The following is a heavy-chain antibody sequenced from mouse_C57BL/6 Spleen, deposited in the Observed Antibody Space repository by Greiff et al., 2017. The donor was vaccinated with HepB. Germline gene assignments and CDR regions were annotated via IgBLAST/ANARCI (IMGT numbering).Heavy chain of an antibody. CDR2: IWSGGST. D-gene: IGHD1-1*01. CDR3: ARLSVNYYGSSSYYFDY. V-gene: IGHV2-2*01. CDR1: GFSLTSYG. Sequence: QVQLKESGPGLVQPSQSLSITCTVSGFSLTSYGVHWVRQSPGKGLEWLGVIWSGGSTDYNAAFISRLSISKDNSKSQVFFKMNSLQADDTAIYYCARLSVNYYGSSSYYFDYWGQGTTLTVSS. J-gene: IGHJ2*01.